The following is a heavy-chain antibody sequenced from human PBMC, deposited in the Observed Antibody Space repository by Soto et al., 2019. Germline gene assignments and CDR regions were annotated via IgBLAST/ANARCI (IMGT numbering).Heavy chain of an antibody. CDR2: IIPIFGTA. J-gene: IGHJ3*02. D-gene: IGHD6-13*01. Sequence: QVQLVQSGAEVKKPGSSVKVSCKASGGTFSSYAISWVRQAPGQGLEWMGGIIPIFGTANYAQKFQGRVTMTADESTSTAYMERSSLRSEDTAVYYCASEGGDSSSWYGAFDIWGQGTIVTVSS. V-gene: IGHV1-69*01. CDR1: GGTFSSYA. CDR3: ASEGGDSSSWYGAFDI.